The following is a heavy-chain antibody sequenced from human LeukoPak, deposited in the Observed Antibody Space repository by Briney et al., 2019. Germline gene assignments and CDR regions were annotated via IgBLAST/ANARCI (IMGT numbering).Heavy chain of an antibody. V-gene: IGHV4-59*01. CDR3: ARGDTAMVATYYFDY. J-gene: IGHJ4*02. CDR2: IYYSGST. D-gene: IGHD5-18*01. Sequence: SETLSLTCAVSGGSISSYYWSWIRQPPGKGLEWIGYIYYSGSTNYNPSLKSRVTISVDTSKNQFSLKLSSVTAADTAVYYCARGDTAMVATYYFDYWGQGTLVTVSS. CDR1: GGSISSYY.